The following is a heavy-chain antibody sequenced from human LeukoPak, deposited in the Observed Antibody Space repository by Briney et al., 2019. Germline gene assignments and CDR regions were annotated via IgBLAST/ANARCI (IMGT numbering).Heavy chain of an antibody. V-gene: IGHV1-46*01. Sequence: SRGSTSYSQKFHGRVNITRDKATRKVYMEPSSLRSEDTAVYYCARDSGAAKGYYYYYMDVWGKGTTVTVSS. CDR2: SRGST. J-gene: IGHJ6*03. D-gene: IGHD3-10*01. CDR3: ARDSGAAKGYYYYYMDV.